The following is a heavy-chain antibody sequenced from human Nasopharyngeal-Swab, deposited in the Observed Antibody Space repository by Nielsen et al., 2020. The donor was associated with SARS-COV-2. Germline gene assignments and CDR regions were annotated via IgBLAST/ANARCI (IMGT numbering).Heavy chain of an antibody. CDR3: ARDRATPSPGYYYYGMDV. V-gene: IGHV3-48*04. Sequence: GGSLRPSCAASGFTFSSYSMNWVRQAPGKGLEWVSYISSSSSTIYYADSVKGRFTISRDNAKNSLYLQMNSLRAEDTAVYYCARDRATPSPGYYYYGMDVWGQGTTVTVSS. CDR1: GFTFSSYS. J-gene: IGHJ6*02. CDR2: ISSSSSTI.